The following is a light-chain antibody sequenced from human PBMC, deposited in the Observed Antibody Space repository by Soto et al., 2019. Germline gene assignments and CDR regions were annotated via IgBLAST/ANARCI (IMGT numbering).Light chain of an antibody. CDR3: QQSFSTPPS. Sequence: IQMTQSPSSLSTSVGDRVTITCRSNRSIVNYLNWYQHKPGRAPKLLISGASTLQNAVPSRFSGSGSGTDFVLTINTLQAEDFATYYCQQSFSTPPSFGQGTKLEIK. V-gene: IGKV1-39*01. CDR2: GAS. J-gene: IGKJ2*01. CDR1: RSIVNY.